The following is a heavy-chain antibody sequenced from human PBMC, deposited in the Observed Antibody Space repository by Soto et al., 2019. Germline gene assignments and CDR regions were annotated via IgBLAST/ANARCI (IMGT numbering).Heavy chain of an antibody. CDR2: IKQDGSEK. D-gene: IGHD2-15*01. CDR1: GFTFSSYW. CDR3: ARQLGYCSGGSCYFWYFDL. J-gene: IGHJ2*01. Sequence: GGTLRLSCVASGFTFSSYWMSWVRQAPGKGLEWVANIKQDGSEKYYVDSVKGRFTISRDNAKNSLYLQMNSLRAEDTAVYYCARQLGYCSGGSCYFWYFDLWGRGTLVTVSS. V-gene: IGHV3-7*03.